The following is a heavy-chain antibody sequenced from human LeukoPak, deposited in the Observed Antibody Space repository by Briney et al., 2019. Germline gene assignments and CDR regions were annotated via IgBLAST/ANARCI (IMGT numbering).Heavy chain of an antibody. CDR1: GFTFSSYA. V-gene: IGHV3-23*01. CDR3: AKASTGLGGSWLDF. Sequence: PGGSLRLSCAASGFTFSSYAMSWVRQAPGKGLEWVSAISGSGGSTYYADSVKGRFTISRDNSKNSLYLQMNSLRAEDTALYYCAKASTGLGGSWLDFWGQGTLVTVSS. D-gene: IGHD2-15*01. J-gene: IGHJ5*01. CDR2: ISGSGGST.